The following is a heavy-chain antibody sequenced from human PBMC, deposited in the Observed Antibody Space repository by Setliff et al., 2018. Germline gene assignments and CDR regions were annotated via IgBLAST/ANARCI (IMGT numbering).Heavy chain of an antibody. Sequence: PGGSLRLSCATSGFTFSTSAMHWLRQSPDNRLEWLAYIHYGGGHIQYADSVKGRFTISRDNSENTLYLQMNSLRAEDTAIYYCLKGGWGATFHSWGQGTLVTVSS. V-gene: IGHV3-30*02. CDR2: IHYGGGHI. CDR1: GFTFSTSA. CDR3: LKGGWGATFHS. D-gene: IGHD1-26*01. J-gene: IGHJ5*01.